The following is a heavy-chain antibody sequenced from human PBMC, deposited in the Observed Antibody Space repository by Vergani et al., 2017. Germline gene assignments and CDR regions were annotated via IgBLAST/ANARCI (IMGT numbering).Heavy chain of an antibody. CDR3: ARTLSDSRGYYLDY. D-gene: IGHD3-22*01. J-gene: IGHJ4*02. CDR2: IDWDDDT. Sequence: QVTLKESGPALEKPTQTLTLTCTFSGFSLTTYGMRVSWIRQPPGKALEWLARIDWDDDTYYRTSLRTRLTISKDTFKNQVALTMTNMDPVDTATYYCARTLSDSRGYYLDYWGQGILVTVSS. CDR1: GFSLTTYGMR. V-gene: IGHV2-70*04.